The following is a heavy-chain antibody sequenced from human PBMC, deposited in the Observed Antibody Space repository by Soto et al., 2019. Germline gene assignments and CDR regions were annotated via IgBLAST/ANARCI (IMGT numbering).Heavy chain of an antibody. Sequence: QVQLQESGPGLVKPSQTLSLTCTVSGGSISSGGYYWSWIRQHPGKGLEWIGYIYYSGSTYYNPSLQXXVXIXXDTSKNQFSLKLSSVTAADTAVYYCARVMMTGCDYWGQGTLVTVSS. V-gene: IGHV4-31*01. D-gene: IGHD3-16*01. J-gene: IGHJ4*02. CDR1: GGSISSGGYY. CDR2: IYYSGST. CDR3: ARVMMTGCDY.